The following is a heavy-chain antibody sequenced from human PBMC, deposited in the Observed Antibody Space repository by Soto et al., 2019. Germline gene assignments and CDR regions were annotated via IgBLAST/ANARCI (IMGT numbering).Heavy chain of an antibody. D-gene: IGHD3-10*01. CDR1: GGSISSSSYY. Sequence: SETLSLTCTVSGGSISSSSYYWGWIRQPPGKGLELIGSIYYSGSTYYNPSLKSRVTISVDTSKNQFSLKLSSVTAADTAVYYCARLARGSGSYPHYYYYYYMDVWGKGTTVTVSS. V-gene: IGHV4-39*01. CDR2: IYYSGST. J-gene: IGHJ6*03. CDR3: ARLARGSGSYPHYYYYYYMDV.